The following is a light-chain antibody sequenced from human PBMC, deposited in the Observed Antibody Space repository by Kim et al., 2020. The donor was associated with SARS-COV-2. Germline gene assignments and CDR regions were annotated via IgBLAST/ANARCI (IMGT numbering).Light chain of an antibody. V-gene: IGKV3-15*01. J-gene: IGKJ2*01. CDR2: GAS. CDR1: QSVSAD. CDR3: QQYNNWPPYT. Sequence: VSPGERATLSCRASQSVSADLAWYQQRPGQAPRLLIYGASTRATGVPARFSGSGSGTEFTLTISSLQSEDYAVYYCQQYNNWPPYTFGQGTKLEI.